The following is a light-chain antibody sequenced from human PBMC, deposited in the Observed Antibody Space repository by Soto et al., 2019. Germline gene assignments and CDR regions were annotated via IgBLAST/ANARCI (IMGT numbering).Light chain of an antibody. CDR3: QQYNTYPYT. J-gene: IGKJ2*01. Sequence: DIQMTQSPSTLSASVGDRVIITCRASQSISNWLAWYQQKPGKAPKLLIFDASNLQSGVPSRFSGSGSGTELTLTISSLQPDDFATYSCQQYNTYPYTFGQGTKLEIK. CDR1: QSISNW. CDR2: DAS. V-gene: IGKV1-5*01.